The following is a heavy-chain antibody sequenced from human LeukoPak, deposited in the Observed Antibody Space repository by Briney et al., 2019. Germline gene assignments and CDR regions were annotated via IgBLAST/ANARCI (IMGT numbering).Heavy chain of an antibody. CDR2: IHYTGSA. CDR1: GGSISSYY. Sequence: SETLSLTCTVSGGSISSYYWSWIRQPPGKGLEWIGYIHYTGSADYNPSLKSRVTISLDTSKNQFSPNLSSVTAADTAVYYCARDSRSYYASSGYYGTFDYWGQGTLVTVSS. CDR3: ARDSRSYYASSGYYGTFDY. J-gene: IGHJ4*02. V-gene: IGHV4-59*01. D-gene: IGHD3-22*01.